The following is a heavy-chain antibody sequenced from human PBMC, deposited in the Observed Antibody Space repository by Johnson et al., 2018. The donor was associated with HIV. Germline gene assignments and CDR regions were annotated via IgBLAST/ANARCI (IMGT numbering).Heavy chain of an antibody. D-gene: IGHD1-26*01. Sequence: QVQLVESGGGVVRPGGSLRLSCAASGFTFSTYGMHWVRQAPGKGLEWVAVISYDGSNKYYADSVKGRFTISRDNSKNTLHLQMNSLSAEDTAVYYCARRGVGATTVAFELWGQGTMVAVSS. CDR3: ARRGVGATTVAFEL. CDR1: GFTFSTYG. J-gene: IGHJ3*01. CDR2: ISYDGSNK. V-gene: IGHV3-30*19.